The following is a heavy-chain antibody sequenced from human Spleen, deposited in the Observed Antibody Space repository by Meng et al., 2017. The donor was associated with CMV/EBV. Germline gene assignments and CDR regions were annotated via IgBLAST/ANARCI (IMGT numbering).Heavy chain of an antibody. Sequence: GESLKISCKGSGYSFTSYWIGWVRQMPGKGLEWMGIIYPGDSDTRYSPSFQGQVTISADKSISTAYLQWSRLKPSDSAMYFCARQRLSTSAIDYWGQGTQVTVSS. D-gene: IGHD2-2*01. J-gene: IGHJ4*02. V-gene: IGHV5-51*01. CDR2: IYPGDSDT. CDR1: GYSFTSYW. CDR3: ARQRLSTSAIDY.